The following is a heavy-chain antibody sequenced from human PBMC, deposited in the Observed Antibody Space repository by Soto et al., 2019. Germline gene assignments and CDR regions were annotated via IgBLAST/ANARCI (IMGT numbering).Heavy chain of an antibody. J-gene: IGHJ4*02. V-gene: IGHV1-3*01. CDR2: INAGNGNT. Sequence: QVQLVQSGAEVKKPGASVKVSCKASGYTFTSYAMHWVRQAPGQRLEWMGWINAGNGNTKYSQKFQGRVTITRDTSASTAYMELSSLRAEDTAVYYCARDPAYSYGYNWGQGTLVTVSS. CDR3: ARDPAYSYGYN. D-gene: IGHD5-18*01. CDR1: GYTFTSYA.